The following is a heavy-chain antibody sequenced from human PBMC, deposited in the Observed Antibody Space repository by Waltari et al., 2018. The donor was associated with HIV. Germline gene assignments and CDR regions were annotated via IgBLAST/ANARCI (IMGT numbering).Heavy chain of an antibody. V-gene: IGHV3-49*03. D-gene: IGHD4-17*01. CDR3: TKGRMTTDY. CDR1: GFTFGDYA. J-gene: IGHJ4*02. CDR2: IRSKADGGTT. Sequence: EVQLVESGGGLVQPGRSLRLSCTASGFTFGDYAMSWFRQAPGKWLEWVGCIRSKADGGTTEYAASVKGIFTISRDDSRSIAYLQMNSLQTEYTAVYYCTKGRMTTDYWGQGTLVTVSS.